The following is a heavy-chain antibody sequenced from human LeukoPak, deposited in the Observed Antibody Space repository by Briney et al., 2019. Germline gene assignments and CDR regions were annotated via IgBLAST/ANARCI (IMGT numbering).Heavy chain of an antibody. J-gene: IGHJ6*03. CDR1: GYTFTSYY. CDR2: INPSGGST. Sequence: ASVKVSCKASGYTFTSYYMHWVRQAPGQGLEWMGIINPSGGSTSYAQKFQGRVTMTRDMSTSTVYMELSSLRSEDTAVYYCARSTLIWDIVVVPAAPYYMDVWGKGTTVTVSS. V-gene: IGHV1-46*01. D-gene: IGHD2-2*01. CDR3: ARSTLIWDIVVVPAAPYYMDV.